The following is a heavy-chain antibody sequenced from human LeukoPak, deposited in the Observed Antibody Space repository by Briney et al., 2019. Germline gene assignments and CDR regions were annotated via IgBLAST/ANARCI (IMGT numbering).Heavy chain of an antibody. CDR1: GFTFSSYW. D-gene: IGHD3-22*01. V-gene: IGHV3-7*01. CDR2: IKEDGSEK. J-gene: IGHJ4*02. Sequence: GGSLRLSCAASGFTFSSYWMSWVRQVPGKGLEWVANIKEDGSEKYYVDSVKGRFTISRDNAKNSLYLQMNSLRAEDTAVYYCARDIIHSSGLPNYWGQGTLVTVSS. CDR3: ARDIIHSSGLPNY.